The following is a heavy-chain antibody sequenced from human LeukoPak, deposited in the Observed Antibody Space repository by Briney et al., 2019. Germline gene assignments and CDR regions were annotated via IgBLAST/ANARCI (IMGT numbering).Heavy chain of an antibody. Sequence: SETLSLTCAVYGGSFSGYYWSWIRQPPGKGLEWIGGINHSGSTNYNPSLKSRVTISVDTSKNQFSLKLSSVTAADTAVYYCARKFLIEERRYPFDYWGQGTLVTVSS. D-gene: IGHD1-26*01. CDR2: INHSGST. V-gene: IGHV4-34*01. CDR3: ARKFLIEERRYPFDY. CDR1: GGSFSGYY. J-gene: IGHJ4*02.